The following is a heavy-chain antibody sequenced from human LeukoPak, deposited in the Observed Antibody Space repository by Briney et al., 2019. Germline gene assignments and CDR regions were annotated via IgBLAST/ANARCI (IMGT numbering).Heavy chain of an antibody. CDR1: GYTFTDYY. J-gene: IGHJ4*02. D-gene: IGHD5-18*01. CDR2: ITPIFGTA. V-gene: IGHV1-69*06. Sequence: ASVKVSCKASGYTFTDYYMHWVRQAPGQGLEWMGGITPIFGTANYVQKFQGRVTITADKSTTTAFMELSRLRSEDTAIYYCARASSDDTAMAAPFSYWGQGTLVTVSS. CDR3: ARASSDDTAMAAPFSY.